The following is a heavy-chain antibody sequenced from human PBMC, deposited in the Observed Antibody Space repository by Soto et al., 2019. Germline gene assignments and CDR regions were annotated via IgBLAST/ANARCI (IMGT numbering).Heavy chain of an antibody. J-gene: IGHJ6*03. Sequence: GGSLRLSCAASGFTFSDYYMSWIRQAPGKGLEWVSYISSSGSTIYYADSVKGRFTISRDNAKNSLYLQMNSLRAEDTAVYYCAREFKQTTVTTYDYYYYMDVWGKGTTVTAP. D-gene: IGHD4-4*01. CDR1: GFTFSDYY. CDR3: AREFKQTTVTTYDYYYYMDV. V-gene: IGHV3-11*01. CDR2: ISSSGSTI.